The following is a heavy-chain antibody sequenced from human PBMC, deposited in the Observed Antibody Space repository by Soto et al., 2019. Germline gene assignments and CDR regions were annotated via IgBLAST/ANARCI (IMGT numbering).Heavy chain of an antibody. Sequence: QLQLQESGSGLVKPSQTLSLTCAVSGGSISSGGYSWSWIRQPPGKGLEWIGYIYHSGSTYYNPSLKSRVTISVDRSKNQFSLKLSSVTAADTAVYYCAREGALGYCSGGSCPGGFDPWGQGTLVTVSS. D-gene: IGHD2-15*01. CDR1: GGSISSGGYS. V-gene: IGHV4-30-2*01. CDR3: AREGALGYCSGGSCPGGFDP. J-gene: IGHJ5*02. CDR2: IYHSGST.